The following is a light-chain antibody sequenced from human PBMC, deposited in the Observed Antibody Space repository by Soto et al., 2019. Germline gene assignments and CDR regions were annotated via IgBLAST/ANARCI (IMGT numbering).Light chain of an antibody. CDR1: QSVRSNS. CDR3: QQYCRTPPT. J-gene: IGKJ4*01. CDR2: GAS. V-gene: IGKV3-20*01. Sequence: DIVLPPSPGTLSLSPGERATLSCRASQSVRSNSLAWYQQKPGQAPRLLIYGASTRATGIPDRFSGSGSGTDFSLTITRLEPEDVAVFYCQQYCRTPPTCGGGTNMEIK.